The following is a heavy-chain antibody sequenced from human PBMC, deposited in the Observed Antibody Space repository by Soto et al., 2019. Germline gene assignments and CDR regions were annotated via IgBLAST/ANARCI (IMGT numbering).Heavy chain of an antibody. CDR3: ARVAVAARPRWYNWFDP. Sequence: ASVKVSCKASGYTFTSYGISWVRQAPGQGLEWMGWISAYNGNTNYAQKLQGRVTMTTDTSTSTAYLELSSLRSEDTAVYYCARVAVAARPRWYNWFDPWGQGTLVTVS. J-gene: IGHJ5*02. CDR2: ISAYNGNT. V-gene: IGHV1-18*01. D-gene: IGHD2-15*01. CDR1: GYTFTSYG.